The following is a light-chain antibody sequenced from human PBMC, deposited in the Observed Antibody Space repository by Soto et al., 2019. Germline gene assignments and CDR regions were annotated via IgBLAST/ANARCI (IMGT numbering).Light chain of an antibody. CDR2: DVT. Sequence: QSALTQPRSVSGSPGQSVTISCTGTSGDIGGFDSVSWYQQHPDKVPKLMMYDVTKRPSGVPDRFSGSKSGNTASLTISGLQADDEADYYCYSYAGTYTFVFGGGTKLTVL. CDR3: YSYAGTYTFV. CDR1: SGDIGGFDS. J-gene: IGLJ2*01. V-gene: IGLV2-11*01.